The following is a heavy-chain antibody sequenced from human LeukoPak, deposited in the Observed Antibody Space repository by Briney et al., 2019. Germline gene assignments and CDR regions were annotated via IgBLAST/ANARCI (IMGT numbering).Heavy chain of an antibody. CDR2: ISYGGNNR. D-gene: IGHD6-19*01. J-gene: IGHJ4*02. CDR1: AFTFSNYG. Sequence: PGGSLRLSCVASAFTFSNYGMHWVRQAPGKGLECLAFISYGGNNRYYTDSVEGRFNISRDNSKNTLYLQMNSLRDEDTALYYCAKAGIGVVGYFDYWGQGTLVTVSS. CDR3: AKAGIGVVGYFDY. V-gene: IGHV3-30*18.